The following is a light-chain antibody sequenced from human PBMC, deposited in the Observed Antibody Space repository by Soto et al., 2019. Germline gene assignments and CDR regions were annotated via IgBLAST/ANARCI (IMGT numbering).Light chain of an antibody. J-gene: IGKJ1*01. CDR2: DAS. Sequence: VFTHSPVTLSLSPGEIATLSCRASQSVNAYLAWYQQKPGQAPRLLIYDASVRATGIPARFSGSGSGTDFTLTISSLEPEDSAVYYCQQHLGRHTFGQGTKVDIK. V-gene: IGKV3-11*01. CDR3: QQHLGRHT. CDR1: QSVNAY.